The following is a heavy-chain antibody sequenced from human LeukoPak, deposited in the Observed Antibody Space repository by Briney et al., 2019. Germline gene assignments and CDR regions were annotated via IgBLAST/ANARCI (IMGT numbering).Heavy chain of an antibody. CDR1: GFTFSSYG. CDR2: ISYDGSNK. D-gene: IGHD6-19*01. V-gene: IGHV3-30*03. CDR3: ARDEQWLAKDYYYYMDV. J-gene: IGHJ6*03. Sequence: PGGSLRLSCAASGFTFSSYGMHWVRQAPGKGLEWVAVISYDGSNKYYAGSVKGRFTISRDNSKNTLYLQMNSLRAEDTAVYYCARDEQWLAKDYYYYMDVWGKGTTVTVSS.